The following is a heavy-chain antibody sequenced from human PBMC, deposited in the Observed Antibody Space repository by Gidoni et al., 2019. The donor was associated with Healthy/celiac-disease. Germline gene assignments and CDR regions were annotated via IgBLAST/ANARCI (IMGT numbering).Heavy chain of an antibody. CDR1: GFTFSSYG. V-gene: IGHV3-30*18. CDR3: AKESSYGDYQDY. CDR2: ISYDGSNK. Sequence: QVQLVESGGGVVQPGRSLRLSCAASGFTFSSYGMHWVRQAPGKGLEWVAVISYDGSNKYYADSVKGRFTISRDNSKNTLYLQMNSLRAEDTAVYYCAKESSYGDYQDYWGQGTLVTVSS. D-gene: IGHD4-17*01. J-gene: IGHJ4*02.